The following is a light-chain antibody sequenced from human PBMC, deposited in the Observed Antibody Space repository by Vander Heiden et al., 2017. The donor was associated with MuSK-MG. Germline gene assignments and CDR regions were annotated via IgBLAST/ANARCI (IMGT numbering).Light chain of an antibody. J-gene: IGKJ2*01. CDR2: VAS. CDR3: QQSDGTPGA. CDR1: QSISSY. V-gene: IGKV1-39*01. Sequence: DIQMTQSPSTLSASVGDRVTITCRASQSISSYLNWYQTKPGKAPKLLIYVASSLQTGVPSRFSASGSGTDFTLTISSLQPDDLATYYSQQSDGTPGAFGHGTKVEI.